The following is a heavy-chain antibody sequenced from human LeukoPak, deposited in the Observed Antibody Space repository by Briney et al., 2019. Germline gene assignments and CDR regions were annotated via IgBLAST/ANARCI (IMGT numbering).Heavy chain of an antibody. CDR3: ARDASGYGIAARPYRYYYYYMDV. CDR2: IKQDGSEK. V-gene: IGHV3-7*01. D-gene: IGHD6-6*01. CDR1: GFTFSSYG. Sequence: GGSLRLFCAASGFTFSSYGMSWVRQAPGKGLEWVANIKQDGSEKYYVDSVKGRFTISRDNAKNSLYLQMNSLRAEDTAVYYCARDASGYGIAARPYRYYYYYMDVWGKGTTVTVSS. J-gene: IGHJ6*03.